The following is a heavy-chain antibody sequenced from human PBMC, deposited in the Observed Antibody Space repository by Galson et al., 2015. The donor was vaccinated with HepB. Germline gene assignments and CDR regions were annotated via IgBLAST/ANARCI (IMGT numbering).Heavy chain of an antibody. Sequence: SLRLSCAPSGFIFSSYWMSWVRQAPGKGLEWVANIKQDGSEKYYVDSVKGRFTISRDNAKNSLYLQMNSLRAEDTAVYYCAREGGTFGVERGPHNWFDPWGQGTLVTVSS. CDR3: AREGGTFGVERGPHNWFDP. CDR1: GFIFSSYW. CDR2: IKQDGSEK. D-gene: IGHD3-3*02. J-gene: IGHJ5*02. V-gene: IGHV3-7*03.